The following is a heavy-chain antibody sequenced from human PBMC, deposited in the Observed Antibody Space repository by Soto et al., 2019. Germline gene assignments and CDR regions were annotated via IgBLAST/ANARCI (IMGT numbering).Heavy chain of an antibody. CDR1: GFTFSSYW. CDR3: ARDWDPTAAGTRICDY. V-gene: IGHV3-7*01. J-gene: IGHJ4*02. D-gene: IGHD6-13*01. CDR2: IKQDGSEK. Sequence: GGSLRLSCAASGFTFSSYWMSWVRQAPGKGLEWVANIKQDGSEKYYVDSVKGRFTISRDNAKNSLYLQMNSLRAEDTAVYYCARDWDPTAAGTRICDYWGQGTLVTVSS.